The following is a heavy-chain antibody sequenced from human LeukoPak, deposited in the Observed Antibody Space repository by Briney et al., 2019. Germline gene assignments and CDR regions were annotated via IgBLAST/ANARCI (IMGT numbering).Heavy chain of an antibody. J-gene: IGHJ4*02. Sequence: SETLSLTCALSTVSGSSGNWWSWVRQPPGKGLEWIGEVHKTGKTNYNPSLKTRVTISIDASKNQLSLELTSVTAADAAVYYCARELLGAPTPGAYWGQGIRVTVSS. CDR3: ARELLGAPTPGAY. D-gene: IGHD7-27*01. CDR1: TVSGSSGNW. V-gene: IGHV4-4*02. CDR2: VHKTGKT.